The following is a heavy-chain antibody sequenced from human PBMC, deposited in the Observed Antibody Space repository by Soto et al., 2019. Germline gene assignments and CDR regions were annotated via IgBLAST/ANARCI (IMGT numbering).Heavy chain of an antibody. CDR2: IIPILGIA. CDR3: ARDGASRVHYYYYGMDV. D-gene: IGHD3-16*01. J-gene: IGHJ6*02. CDR1: GGTFSSYT. V-gene: IGHV1-69*04. Sequence: SVKVSCKASGGTFSSYTISWVRQAPGQGLEWMGRIIPILGIANYAQKFQGRVTITADKSTSTAYMELSSLRSEDTAAYYCARDGASRVHYYYYGMDVWGQGTTVTVSS.